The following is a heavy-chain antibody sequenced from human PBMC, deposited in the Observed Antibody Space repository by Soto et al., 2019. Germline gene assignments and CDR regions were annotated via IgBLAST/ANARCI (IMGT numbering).Heavy chain of an antibody. CDR2: ISAHNGNT. V-gene: IGHV1-18*01. Sequence: QVHLVQSGAEVKKPGASVKVSCKGSGYGFTTYGITWVRQAPGQGLEWMAGISAHNGNTNYAQKLQGRVTVTRDTSTSTAYMELRSLRSDDTAVDYCARGRDGDYWGQGALVTVSS. J-gene: IGHJ4*02. CDR3: ARGRDGDY. CDR1: GYGFTTYG. D-gene: IGHD6-6*01.